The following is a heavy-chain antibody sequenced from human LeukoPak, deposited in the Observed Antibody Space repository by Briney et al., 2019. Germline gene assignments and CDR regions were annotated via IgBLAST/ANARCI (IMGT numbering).Heavy chain of an antibody. CDR1: GGSIGTSDYL. Sequence: SETLSLTCTVSGGSIGTSDYLRAWVRQAPGKGLEWIGDFYYNGAGYYNGVTSYSPSLRSRVTISVDTSKNHFSLDLTSVTAADTAIYYCVRRNYLSSRIDPWGQGTLVTVSS. D-gene: IGHD3-16*01. J-gene: IGHJ5*02. V-gene: IGHV4-61*05. CDR2: FYYNGAGYYNGVT. CDR3: VRRNYLSSRIDP.